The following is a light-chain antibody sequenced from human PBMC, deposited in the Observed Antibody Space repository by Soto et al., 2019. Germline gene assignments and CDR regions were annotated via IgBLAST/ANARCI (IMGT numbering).Light chain of an antibody. CDR2: GAS. CDR3: QLYGSSPPYT. J-gene: IGKJ2*01. CDR1: QSVSSSY. V-gene: IGKV3-20*01. Sequence: EIVLTQSPGTLSLSPGERATLSCRASQSVSSSYLAWYQQKPRQDPRHLIYGASSRATGIPDRFKGSGPGTDFTLTISRREPEEFAVYYCQLYGSSPPYTCGQGPKLEIK.